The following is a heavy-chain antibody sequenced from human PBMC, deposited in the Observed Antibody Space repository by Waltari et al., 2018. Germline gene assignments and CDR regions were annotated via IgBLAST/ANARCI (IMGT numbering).Heavy chain of an antibody. Sequence: EVQLLESGGGLVPHGGSLRLSCAASGFPFRNYAMNWVRQAPGKGLEWVSTIFRSGTNTYYADSVKGRFTISRDNSMNTLYLQMNSLRAEDTAIYYCAKYQQRLGEGSWGQGTLVTVSS. D-gene: IGHD6-13*01. CDR2: IFRSGTNT. CDR3: AKYQQRLGEGS. V-gene: IGHV3-23*05. J-gene: IGHJ5*02. CDR1: GFPFRNYA.